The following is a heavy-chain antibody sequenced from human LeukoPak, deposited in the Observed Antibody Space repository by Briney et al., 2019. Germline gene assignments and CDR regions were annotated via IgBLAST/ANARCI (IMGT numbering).Heavy chain of an antibody. V-gene: IGHV4-30-2*01. CDR2: IYHSGST. CDR1: GGSISSGGYS. Sequence: SQTLSLTCAVSGGSISSGGYSWSWIRQPPGKGLEWIGYIYHSGSTYYNLSLKSRVTISVDRSKNQFSLKLSSVTAADTAVYYCASGYSYGYDYWGQGTLVTVSS. J-gene: IGHJ4*02. CDR3: ASGYSYGYDY. D-gene: IGHD5-18*01.